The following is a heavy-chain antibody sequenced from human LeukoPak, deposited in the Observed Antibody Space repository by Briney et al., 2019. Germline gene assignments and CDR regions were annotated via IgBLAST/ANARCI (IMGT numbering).Heavy chain of an antibody. CDR1: GGSFSGYY. D-gene: IGHD3-10*01. CDR2: INHSGST. CDR3: ARGRTYYPRWFDP. Sequence: PSETLSLICAVYGGSFSGYYWSWIRQPPGKGLEWIGEINHSGSTNYNPSLKSRVTISVDTSKNQFSLKLSSVTAADTAVYYCARGRTYYPRWFDPWGQGTLVTVSS. V-gene: IGHV4-34*01. J-gene: IGHJ5*02.